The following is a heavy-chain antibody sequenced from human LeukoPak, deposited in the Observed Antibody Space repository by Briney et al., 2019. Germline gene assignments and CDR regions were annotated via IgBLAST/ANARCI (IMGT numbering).Heavy chain of an antibody. D-gene: IGHD3-9*01. CDR2: INPNSGGT. J-gene: IGHJ4*02. CDR1: GYTFTGYY. V-gene: IGHV1-2*02. Sequence: ASVKVSCKASGYTFTGYYMHWVRQAPGQGLEWMGWINPNSGGTNYAQKFQGRVTMTRDTSISTAYMELSRLRSDDTAVCYCARALPSIRYFDWLPYPPDYWGQGTLVTVSS. CDR3: ARALPSIRYFDWLPYPPDY.